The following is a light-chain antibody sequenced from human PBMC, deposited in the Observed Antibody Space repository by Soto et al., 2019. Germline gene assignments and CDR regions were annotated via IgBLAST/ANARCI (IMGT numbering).Light chain of an antibody. V-gene: IGKV3-15*01. CDR1: QSVSSN. CDR2: ATS. CDR3: QQYKNLYT. J-gene: IGKJ2*01. Sequence: EIVMTQPPATLSVSPGERATLSCRASQSVSSNLAWYQQKPGQSPRLLMYATSTRTTGVTARFSGSGSGTECTLTISSLQSEDSAVYYCQQYKNLYTFGQGTKLEIK.